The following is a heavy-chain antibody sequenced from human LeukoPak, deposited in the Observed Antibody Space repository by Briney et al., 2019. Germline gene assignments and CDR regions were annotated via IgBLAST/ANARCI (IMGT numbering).Heavy chain of an antibody. CDR3: ATEAMDKGN. CDR2: FDPEDGET. V-gene: IGHV1-24*01. J-gene: IGHJ4*02. D-gene: IGHD5-18*01. CDR1: GYTLTELS. Sequence: ASVKVSCKVSGYTLTELSMHWVRQAPGKGLEWMGGFDPEDGETIYAQKFQGRVAITADKSTSTAYMELSSLRSEDTAVYYCATEAMDKGNWGQGTLVTVSS.